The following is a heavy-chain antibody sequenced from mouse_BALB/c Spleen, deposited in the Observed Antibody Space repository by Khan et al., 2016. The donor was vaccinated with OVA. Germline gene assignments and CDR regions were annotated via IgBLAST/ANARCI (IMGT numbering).Heavy chain of an antibody. J-gene: IGHJ4*01. D-gene: IGHD1-1*01. CDR3: ARSNYYGRSLDAIDY. CDR2: LAPGSGSR. CDR1: GYTFTSYW. Sequence: VKPGASVKLSCKASGYTFTSYWLNWLKQRPGQGLERMGRLAPGSGSRDYNEMFKGTATLTVDTSSSTDYMQISSLSSEDSAVYFCARSNYYGRSLDAIDYWGRGTSVTVSS. V-gene: IGHV1S41*01.